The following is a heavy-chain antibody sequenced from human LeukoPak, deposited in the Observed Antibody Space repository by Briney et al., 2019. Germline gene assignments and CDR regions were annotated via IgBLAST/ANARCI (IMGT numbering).Heavy chain of an antibody. V-gene: IGHV3-53*04. J-gene: IGHJ4*02. Sequence: PGGPLRLSCAASGFTVSSNYMSWVRQAPGKGLEWVSVIYSGGSTYYADSVKGRFTISRHNSKNTLYLQMNSLRAEDTAVYYCARVWELHMDYWGQGTLVTVSS. D-gene: IGHD1-26*01. CDR1: GFTVSSNY. CDR3: ARVWELHMDY. CDR2: IYSGGST.